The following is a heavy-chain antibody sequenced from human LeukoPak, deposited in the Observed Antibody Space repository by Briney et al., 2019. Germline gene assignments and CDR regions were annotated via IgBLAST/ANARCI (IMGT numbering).Heavy chain of an antibody. CDR1: GYTFTSYG. D-gene: IGHD6-19*01. CDR3: ARGPFGTRIAVAGIVFDY. Sequence: GASVKVSCKASGYTFTSYGISWVRQAPGQGLEWMGWISAYNGNTNYAQKFQGWVTMTRDTSISTAYMELSRLRSDDTAVYYCARGPFGTRIAVAGIVFDYWGQGTLVTVSS. J-gene: IGHJ4*02. CDR2: ISAYNGNT. V-gene: IGHV1-18*01.